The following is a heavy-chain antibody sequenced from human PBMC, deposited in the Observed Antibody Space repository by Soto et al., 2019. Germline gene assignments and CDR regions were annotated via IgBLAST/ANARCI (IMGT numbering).Heavy chain of an antibody. D-gene: IGHD3-10*01. V-gene: IGHV1-46*03. J-gene: IGHJ4*02. CDR1: GYTFTSDY. CDR2: RNPSGGST. Sequence: QVQLVESGAGLKKPGASVNVSCTVSGYTFTSDYLHWVRQAHGPGIEWMGIRNPSGGSTNYAKKFQGRATMTRDTSTSTVYRELSSLRSEDKDVYYCARANVYGSFDYWGQGTLVTVSS. CDR3: ARANVYGSFDY.